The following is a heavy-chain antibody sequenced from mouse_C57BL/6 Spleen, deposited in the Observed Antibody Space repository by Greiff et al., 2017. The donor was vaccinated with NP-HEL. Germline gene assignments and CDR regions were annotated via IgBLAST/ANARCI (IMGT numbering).Heavy chain of an antibody. CDR3: ARWWGSSGRFAY. V-gene: IGHV1-47*01. D-gene: IGHD3-2*02. Sequence: VQLQESGAELVRPGASVKMSCKASGYTFTTYPIEWMKQNHGKSLEWIGNFHPYNDDTKYNEKFKGKATLPVEKSSSTVYLELSRLTSDDSAVYYCARWWGSSGRFAYWGQGTLVTVSA. CDR2: FHPYNDDT. J-gene: IGHJ3*01. CDR1: GYTFTTYP.